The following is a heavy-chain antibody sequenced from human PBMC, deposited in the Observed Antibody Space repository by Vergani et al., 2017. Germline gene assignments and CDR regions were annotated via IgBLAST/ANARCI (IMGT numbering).Heavy chain of an antibody. Sequence: EVQLVESGGGLVQPGGSLRLSCAASGFTFSSYDMHWVRQPTGKDLEGVSAIGTAGDKYYTDSVKGRFTISSENAKKSLYLQMNSLRAVDTAVYYCARAQPGIDAVDIWGQGTMVTVSS. CDR2: IGTAGDK. CDR1: GFTFSSYD. D-gene: IGHD6-13*01. CDR3: ARAQPGIDAVDI. J-gene: IGHJ3*02. V-gene: IGHV3-13*01.